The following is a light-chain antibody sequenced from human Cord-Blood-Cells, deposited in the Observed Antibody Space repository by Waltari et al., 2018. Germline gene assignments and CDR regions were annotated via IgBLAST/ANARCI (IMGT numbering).Light chain of an antibody. CDR1: QSVSSN. CDR3: QQYNNWPLT. J-gene: IGKJ3*01. Sequence: EIVMTQSPATLSVSPGERATLSCRASQSVSSNLAWYQQKPGQAPRLLIYGASTRATGTPARFSGSGAGTEFTRTISSLQSEDFAVYYCQQYNNWPLTFGPGTKVDIK. V-gene: IGKV3-15*01. CDR2: GAS.